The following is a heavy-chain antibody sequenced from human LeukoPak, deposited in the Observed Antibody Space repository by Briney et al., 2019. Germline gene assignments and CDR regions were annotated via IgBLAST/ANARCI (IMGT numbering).Heavy chain of an antibody. D-gene: IGHD5-18*01. CDR3: ARQGYNYGLDLDY. CDR2: NYDSGST. Sequence: SETLSLTCTVSGGCISSYYWSWIRQPPGKGLEWIGYNYDSGSTNYNPSLKGRVTVSLDTSKNQFSLKLSSVTAADTAVYYCARQGYNYGLDLDYWGQGTLVTVSS. CDR1: GGCISSYY. J-gene: IGHJ4*02. V-gene: IGHV4-59*08.